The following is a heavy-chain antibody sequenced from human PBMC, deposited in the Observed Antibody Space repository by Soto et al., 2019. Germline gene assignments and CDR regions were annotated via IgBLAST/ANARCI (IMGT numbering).Heavy chain of an antibody. CDR1: GFTFSNND. CDR2: ISYDGSNE. V-gene: IGHV3-30*18. D-gene: IGHD6-19*01. Sequence: GGSLRLSCAASGFTFSNNDMHWVRQAPGKGLEWVAVISYDGSNEYYADSVQGRFTISRDNSKNTLYLQMNSLRAEDTAVYYCAKDPNSSGWFDYWGQGTLVTVSS. J-gene: IGHJ4*02. CDR3: AKDPNSSGWFDY.